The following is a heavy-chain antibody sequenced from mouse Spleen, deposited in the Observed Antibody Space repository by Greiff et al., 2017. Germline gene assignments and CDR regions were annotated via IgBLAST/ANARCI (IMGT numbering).Heavy chain of an antibody. CDR2: ISNGGGST. D-gene: IGHD4-1*01. CDR3: ARLNWDYYAMDY. J-gene: IGHJ4*01. V-gene: IGHV5-12*02. CDR1: GFTFSDYY. Sequence: DVMLVESGGGLVQPGGSLKLSCATSGFTFSDYYMYWVRQTPEKRLEWVAYISNGGGSTYYPDTVKGRFTISRDNAKNTLYLQMSRLKSEDTAMYYCARLNWDYYAMDYWGQGTSVTVSS.